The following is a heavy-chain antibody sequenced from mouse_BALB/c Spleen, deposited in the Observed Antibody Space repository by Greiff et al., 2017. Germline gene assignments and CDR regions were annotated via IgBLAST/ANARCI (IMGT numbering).Heavy chain of an antibody. CDR3: ARGPYGNYLAWFAY. D-gene: IGHD2-10*02. V-gene: IGHV5-17*02. CDR1: GFTFSSFG. J-gene: IGHJ3*01. CDR2: ISSGSSTI. Sequence: DVKLVESGGGLVQPGGSRKLSCAASGFTFSSFGMHWVRQAPEKGLEWVAYISSGSSTIYYADTVKGRFTISRDNPKNTLFLQMTSLRSEDTAMYYCARGPYGNYLAWFAYWGQGTLVTVSA.